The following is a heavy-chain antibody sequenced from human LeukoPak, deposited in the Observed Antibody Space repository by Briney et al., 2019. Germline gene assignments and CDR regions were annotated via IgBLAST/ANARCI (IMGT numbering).Heavy chain of an antibody. J-gene: IGHJ4*02. D-gene: IGHD1-26*01. V-gene: IGHV1-2*02. Sequence: ASVKVSCKASGYTFTGYYTHWVRQTPGQGLEWMGWINPNSGGTNYAQKFQGRVTMTRDTSISTAYMELSRLKSDDTAVYYCARVLNGWDLQPFDCWGQGTLVTVSS. CDR2: INPNSGGT. CDR3: ARVLNGWDLQPFDC. CDR1: GYTFTGYY.